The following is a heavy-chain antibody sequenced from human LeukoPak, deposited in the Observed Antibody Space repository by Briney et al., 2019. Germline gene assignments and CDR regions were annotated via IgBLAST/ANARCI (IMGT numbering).Heavy chain of an antibody. D-gene: IGHD1-26*01. J-gene: IGHJ4*02. Sequence: GGSLRLSCAASGFTFSNYWMSWVRQAPGKGLEWVVSIKQDGSEIYYVDSVKGRFTISRDNAKNSLYLQMNSLRAEDTAVYYCTRGREGSDYWGQGTLVTVSS. CDR1: GFTFSNYW. CDR2: IKQDGSEI. V-gene: IGHV3-7*01. CDR3: TRGREGSDY.